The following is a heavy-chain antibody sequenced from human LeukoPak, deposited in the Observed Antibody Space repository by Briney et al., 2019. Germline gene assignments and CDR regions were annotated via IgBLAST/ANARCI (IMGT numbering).Heavy chain of an antibody. D-gene: IGHD6-13*01. CDR2: ISHSGRTI. CDR3: ARGVGSSWPGWFDP. V-gene: IGHV3-48*03. CDR1: GFTFSNYE. Sequence: GGSLRLSCAASGFTFSNYELNWVRQAPGKGLEWVSYISHSGRTIYSADSVKGRFTISRDNAKNSLYLQMNSLRAEDTAVYYCARGVGSSWPGWFDPWGQGTLVTVSS. J-gene: IGHJ5*02.